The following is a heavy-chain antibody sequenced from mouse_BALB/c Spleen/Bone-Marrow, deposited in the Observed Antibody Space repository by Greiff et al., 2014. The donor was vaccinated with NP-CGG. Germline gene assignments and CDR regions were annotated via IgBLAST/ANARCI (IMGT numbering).Heavy chain of an antibody. CDR3: TPRLRY. V-gene: IGHV1S22*01. CDR1: GYTFTSYW. CDR2: IYPGSGST. Sequence: LQQSGSELVRPGASVKLSCKASGYTFTSYWMHWVKQRPGQGLEWIGNIYPGSGSTNYDEKFKSKATLTADTSSSTAYMQLSSLTSEDSAVYYCTPRLRYWGQGTTLTVSS. J-gene: IGHJ2*01. D-gene: IGHD1-2*01.